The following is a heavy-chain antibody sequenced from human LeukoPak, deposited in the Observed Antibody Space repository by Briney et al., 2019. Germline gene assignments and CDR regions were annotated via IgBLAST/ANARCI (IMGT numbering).Heavy chain of an antibody. D-gene: IGHD4-23*01. V-gene: IGHV3-30*18. Sequence: GGSLRLSCAASGFTFSSYGMHWVRQAPGKGLEWVAVISYDGSNKYYADSVKGRFTISRDNSKNTLYLQMNSLRAEDTAVYYCAKSTHSYGGNYYFDYWGQGTLVTVSS. CDR1: GFTFSSYG. J-gene: IGHJ4*02. CDR2: ISYDGSNK. CDR3: AKSTHSYGGNYYFDY.